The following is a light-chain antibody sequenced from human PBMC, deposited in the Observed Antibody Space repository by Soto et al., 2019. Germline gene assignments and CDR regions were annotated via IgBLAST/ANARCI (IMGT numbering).Light chain of an antibody. J-gene: IGLJ2*01. Sequence: QSALTQPASVSGSPGQSISISCTGSSSDVGIHNFVSWYQRYPGKAPKVLIYGVTNRPSGVSNRFSGSKSGNTASLTISGLQAEDEADYYCSSYTLASTWVFGGGTKLTV. CDR3: SSYTLASTWV. V-gene: IGLV2-14*01. CDR2: GVT. CDR1: SSDVGIHNF.